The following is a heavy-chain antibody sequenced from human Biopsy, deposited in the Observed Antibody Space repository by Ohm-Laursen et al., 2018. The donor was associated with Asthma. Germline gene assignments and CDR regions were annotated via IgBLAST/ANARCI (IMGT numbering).Heavy chain of an antibody. CDR2: INPNSGGT. CDR3: ARGQKSAGDRWFDP. J-gene: IGHJ5*02. V-gene: IGHV1-2*06. D-gene: IGHD6-13*01. CDR1: GYTFIGCH. Sequence: GASVKVSCKASGYTFIGCHIHWMRQAPGQGLEWMGRINPNSGGTNYAQKFQGRVTMTRDTSISTAYMEVSRRRSDDTAVYYCARGQKSAGDRWFDPWGQGTLVTVSS.